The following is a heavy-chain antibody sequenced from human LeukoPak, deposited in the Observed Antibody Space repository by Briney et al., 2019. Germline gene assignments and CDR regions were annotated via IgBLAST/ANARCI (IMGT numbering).Heavy chain of an antibody. D-gene: IGHD2-2*01. CDR3: ATTYCSSTSCYRYFDY. Sequence: PSETLPLTCTVSGGSISNSGYYWSWIRQPPGKGLEWIGEINHSGSTNYNPSLKSRVTISVDTSKNQFSLKLSSVTAADTAVYYCATTYCSSTSCYRYFDYWGQGTLVTVSS. CDR2: INHSGST. CDR1: GGSISNSGYY. V-gene: IGHV4-39*07. J-gene: IGHJ4*02.